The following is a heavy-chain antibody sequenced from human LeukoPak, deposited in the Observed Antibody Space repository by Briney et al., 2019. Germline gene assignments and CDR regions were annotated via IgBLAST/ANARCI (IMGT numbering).Heavy chain of an antibody. J-gene: IGHJ4*02. V-gene: IGHV4-31*03. CDR2: IYYSGST. D-gene: IGHD6-13*01. CDR1: CGSISSGGYY. CDR3: ARGVTYSRDFDY. Sequence: SETLSLPCTVSCGSISSGGYYWSWIRQHPGKGLEWIGYIYYSGSTYYNPSLKSRVTISADTSKNQFSLKLSSVTAADTAVYYCARGVTYSRDFDYWGQGTLVTVSS.